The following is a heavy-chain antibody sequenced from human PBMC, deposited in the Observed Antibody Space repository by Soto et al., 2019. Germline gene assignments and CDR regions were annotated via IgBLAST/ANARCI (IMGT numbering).Heavy chain of an antibody. CDR2: IYYSGRT. Sequence: SETLSLTCTVSGGSISSYYWSWVRQPPGKGLEWVGYIYYSGRTSYNTSLKSRVTISVDTSKNQFSLKLSSVTAADTAVDYCSRTRVLSGSYYYYYYGMDVWGQGTTITVSS. D-gene: IGHD1-26*01. V-gene: IGHV4-59*01. J-gene: IGHJ6*02. CDR1: GGSISSYY. CDR3: SRTRVLSGSYYYYYYGMDV.